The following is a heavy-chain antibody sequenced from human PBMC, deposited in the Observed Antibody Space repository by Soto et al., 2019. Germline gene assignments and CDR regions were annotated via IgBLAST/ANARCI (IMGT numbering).Heavy chain of an antibody. V-gene: IGHV4-34*01. CDR1: GGSFSGYY. Sequence: SETLSLTCAVYGGSFSGYYWSWIRQPPGKGLEWIGEINHSGSTNYNPSLKSRVTISVDTSKNQFSLKLSSVTAADTAVYYCARGSRGWYGIPYNWFDPWGQGTPVTVSS. J-gene: IGHJ5*02. CDR3: ARGSRGWYGIPYNWFDP. CDR2: INHSGST. D-gene: IGHD6-19*01.